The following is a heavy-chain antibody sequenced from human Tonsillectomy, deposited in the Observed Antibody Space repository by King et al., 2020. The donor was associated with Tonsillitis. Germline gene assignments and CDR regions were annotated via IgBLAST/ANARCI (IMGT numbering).Heavy chain of an antibody. D-gene: IGHD6-13*01. CDR2: IYYSGST. J-gene: IGHJ5*02. CDR1: GGSLSSSSYS. V-gene: IGHV4-39*07. Sequence: QLQLQESGPGLVKPSETLSLTCTVSGGSLSSSSYSWGWIRQPPGKGLEWIGSIYYSGSTYYNPSLKSRVTISVDTSKNLFSLKLSSVTAADTAVYYCARHWGQLVRWFDPWGQGTLVTVSS. CDR3: ARHWGQLVRWFDP.